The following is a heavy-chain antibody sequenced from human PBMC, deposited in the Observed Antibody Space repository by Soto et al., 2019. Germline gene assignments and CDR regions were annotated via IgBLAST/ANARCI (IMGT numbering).Heavy chain of an antibody. J-gene: IGHJ4*02. CDR1: GFTFSSYG. CDR2: ISYDGSNK. D-gene: IGHD5-18*01. Sequence: QVQLVESGGGVVQPGRSLRLSCAASGFTFSSYGRHWVRQAPGKGLEWVALISYDGSNKYHADSVKGRFTIARDNSKNTLYLQMNSLRVEDTAVYYCAKGTGFSYGPFDYWGQGTLVTVSS. V-gene: IGHV3-30*18. CDR3: AKGTGFSYGPFDY.